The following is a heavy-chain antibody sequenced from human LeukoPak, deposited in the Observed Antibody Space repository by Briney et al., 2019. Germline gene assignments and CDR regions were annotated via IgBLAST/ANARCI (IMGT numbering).Heavy chain of an antibody. J-gene: IGHJ4*02. CDR3: ARDGLGGESDY. D-gene: IGHD3-10*01. Sequence: ASVKVSCKASGYTFTSNYIHWVRQAPEQGLEWMGMIYPRDGSTSYAQKFQGRVTMTRDTSTSTVYMELSSLRSEDTAVYYCARDGLGGESDYWGQGTLVTVSS. V-gene: IGHV1-46*01. CDR2: IYPRDGST. CDR1: GYTFTSNY.